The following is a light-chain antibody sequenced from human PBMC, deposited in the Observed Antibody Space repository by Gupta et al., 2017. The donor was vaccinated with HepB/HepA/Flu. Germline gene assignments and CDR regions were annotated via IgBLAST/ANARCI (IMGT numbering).Light chain of an antibody. CDR2: GAS. V-gene: IGKV3-20*01. CDR3: HQYGNLPIT. Sequence: ELVLTQSPGTLSLFPGERATLSCRASQNVRSSHLAWYQQKPGQAPRLLIYGASSRATGIPDRFSASGSGTDFTLTISRMEPEDFAVYYCHQYGNLPITFGQGTRLDIK. CDR1: QNVRSSH. J-gene: IGKJ5*01.